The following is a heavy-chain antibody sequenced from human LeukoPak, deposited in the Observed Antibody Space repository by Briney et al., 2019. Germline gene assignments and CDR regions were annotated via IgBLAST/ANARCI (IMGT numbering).Heavy chain of an antibody. CDR2: MNPNTGLI. V-gene: IGHV1-2*02. D-gene: IGHD2-21*01. Sequence: ASVKVSCKASGYTLSEYFMHWVRQAPGQGMEWMGWMNPNTGLINRAQKFQGRVTMTRDTSINTAYMELNRLTFDDTAVYYCARDKLVDPYNGFDIWGKGTMVTVSS. CDR1: GYTLSEYF. J-gene: IGHJ3*02. CDR3: ARDKLVDPYNGFDI.